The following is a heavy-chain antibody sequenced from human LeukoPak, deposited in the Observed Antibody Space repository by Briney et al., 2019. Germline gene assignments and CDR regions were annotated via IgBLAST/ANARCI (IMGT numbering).Heavy chain of an antibody. CDR2: ISGSGDTT. Sequence: GGSLRLSCAASGFTFRNYAMSWVRQAPGQGLEWVSVISGSGDTTYYADAVKGRFTISRDNSKNTLYLQMDSLRAEDTAVYFCAKNVNSGSYSSHFDYWGQGTLVTVSS. V-gene: IGHV3-23*01. CDR1: GFTFRNYA. J-gene: IGHJ4*02. D-gene: IGHD1-26*01. CDR3: AKNVNSGSYSSHFDY.